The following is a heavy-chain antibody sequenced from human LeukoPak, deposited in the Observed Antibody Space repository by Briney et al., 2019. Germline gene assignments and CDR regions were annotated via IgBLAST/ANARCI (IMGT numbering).Heavy chain of an antibody. J-gene: IGHJ4*02. CDR2: ISAYNGNT. CDR1: GYTFTSYG. CDR3: ARDAAFVYGGKVDY. D-gene: IGHD2-8*01. V-gene: IGHV1-18*01. Sequence: GASVKVSCKASGYTFTSYGISWVRQAPGQGLEWMGWISAYNGNTNYARKLQGRVTMTTDTSTSTAYMELRSLRSDDTAVYYCARDAAFVYGGKVDYWGQGTLVTVSS.